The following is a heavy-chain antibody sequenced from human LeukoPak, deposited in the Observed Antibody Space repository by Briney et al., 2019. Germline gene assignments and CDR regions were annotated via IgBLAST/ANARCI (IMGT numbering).Heavy chain of an antibody. V-gene: IGHV3-64*01. CDR2: ISSNGGSI. D-gene: IGHD6-13*01. CDR1: GFTFSSYA. CDR3: ARDRLYSSSWYTSAFDI. Sequence: PGGSLILACAASGFTFSSYAMPWVRQAPGKGLEYVSAISSNGGSIYYENSVKRKSTIARANCTNTLYLQMGSLRAEAMAVYYCARDRLYSSSWYTSAFDIWGQGTMVTVSS. J-gene: IGHJ3*02.